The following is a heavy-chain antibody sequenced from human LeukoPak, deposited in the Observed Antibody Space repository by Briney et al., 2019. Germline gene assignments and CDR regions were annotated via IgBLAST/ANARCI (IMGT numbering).Heavy chain of an antibody. CDR1: GYTLTSYG. D-gene: IGHD2-2*01. J-gene: IGHJ4*02. CDR3: ARVRYCSSTSCYNDFDY. Sequence: ASVKVSCKASGYTLTSYGISWVRQAPGQGLEWMGWISAYNGNTNYAQKLQGRVTMTTDTSTSTAYMELRSLRSDDTAVYYCARVRYCSSTSCYNDFDYWGQGTLVTVSS. V-gene: IGHV1-18*01. CDR2: ISAYNGNT.